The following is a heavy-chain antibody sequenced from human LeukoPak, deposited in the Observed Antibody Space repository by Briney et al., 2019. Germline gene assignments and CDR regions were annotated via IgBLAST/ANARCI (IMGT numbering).Heavy chain of an antibody. J-gene: IGHJ6*03. CDR2: MNPNSGNT. D-gene: IGHD6-19*01. V-gene: IGHV1-8*03. Sequence: ASVKVSXKASGYTFTSYDINWVRQATGQGLEWMGWMNPNSGNTGYAQKFQGRVTITRNTSISTAYMELSSLRSEDTAVYYCARVPRYSSGWYQPARPRGYYYYMDVWGKGTTVTVSS. CDR3: ARVPRYSSGWYQPARPRGYYYYMDV. CDR1: GYTFTSYD.